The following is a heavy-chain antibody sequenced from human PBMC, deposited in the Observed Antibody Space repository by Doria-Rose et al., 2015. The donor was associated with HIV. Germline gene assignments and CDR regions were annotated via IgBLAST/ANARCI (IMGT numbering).Heavy chain of an antibody. CDR1: GFSFESYA. D-gene: IGHD3-16*01. CDR3: AKALIIGPKYYFYMDV. Sequence: VQLQESGGGSVQPGRSLRLSCVGSGFSFESYAMHWVRLAPGKGLEWVAGISWDSGAKGNADSVEGRFTISRDNAKKSVYLEMRSLRPEDTAFHYCAKALIIGPKYYFYMDVWGKGTSVTVSS. CDR2: ISWDSGAK. J-gene: IGHJ6*03. V-gene: IGHV3-9*01.